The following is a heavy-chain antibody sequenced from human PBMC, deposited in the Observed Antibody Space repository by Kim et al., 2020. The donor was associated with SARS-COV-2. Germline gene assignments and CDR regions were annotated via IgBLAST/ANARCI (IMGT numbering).Heavy chain of an antibody. J-gene: IGHJ5*01. CDR1: GFTFSSYA. V-gene: IGHV3-23*01. CDR3: TKDNPHSSASYDPTFVDS. Sequence: GGSLRLSCAASGFTFSSYAMSWVRQAPGKGLEWVSAISGSGGSTYYAGSVKGRFTISRDNSKNTLYLQMDSLRAEDTAVYYCTKDNPHSSASYDPTFVDSWGQGTLVTVSS. D-gene: IGHD6-19*01. CDR2: ISGSGGST.